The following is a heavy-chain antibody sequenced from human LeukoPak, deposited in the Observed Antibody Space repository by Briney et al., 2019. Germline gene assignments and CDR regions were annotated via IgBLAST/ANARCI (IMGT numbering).Heavy chain of an antibody. CDR2: IIPIFGTA. Sequence: ASVKVSCKXSGGTFSSYAISWVRQAPGQGLEWMGGIIPIFGTANYAQKFQGRVTITTDESTGTAYMELSSLRSEDTAVYYCARASSKEMATIGFDYWGQGTLVTVSS. D-gene: IGHD5-24*01. J-gene: IGHJ4*02. CDR1: GGTFSSYA. V-gene: IGHV1-69*05. CDR3: ARASSKEMATIGFDY.